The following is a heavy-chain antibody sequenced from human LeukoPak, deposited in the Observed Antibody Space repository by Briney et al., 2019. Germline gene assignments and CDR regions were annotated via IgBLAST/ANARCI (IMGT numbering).Heavy chain of an antibody. CDR3: ARRSSGWYPRGKPLYYFDY. Sequence: SETLSLTCTVSGYSISSGYYWGWIRQPPGKGLEWIGSIYHSGRTFYNPSLKSRVTISVDTSKNQFSLKLSSVTAADTAVYYCARRSSGWYPRGKPLYYFDYWGQGTLVTVSS. J-gene: IGHJ4*02. CDR1: GYSISSGYY. V-gene: IGHV4-38-2*02. CDR2: IYHSGRT. D-gene: IGHD6-19*01.